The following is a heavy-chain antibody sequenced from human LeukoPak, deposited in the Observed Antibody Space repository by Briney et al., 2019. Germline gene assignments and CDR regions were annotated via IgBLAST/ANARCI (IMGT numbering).Heavy chain of an antibody. CDR3: ARDQKGCSSTSCYHYYYYYMDV. J-gene: IGHJ6*03. Sequence: GGSLRLSCAASGFTFSSYEMNWVRQAPGKGLEWVSYIISSGSTIYYADSVKGRFTISRDNAKNSLYLQMNSLRAEDTAVYYCARDQKGCSSTSCYHYYYYYMDVWGKGTTVTISS. V-gene: IGHV3-48*03. CDR1: GFTFSSYE. CDR2: IISSGSTI. D-gene: IGHD2-2*01.